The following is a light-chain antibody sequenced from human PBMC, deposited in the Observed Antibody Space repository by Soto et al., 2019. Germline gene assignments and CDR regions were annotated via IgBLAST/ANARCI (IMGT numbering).Light chain of an antibody. CDR1: QSVSSSY. CDR2: GAS. CDR3: QQYGSSPPVT. J-gene: IGKJ5*01. Sequence: EIVLTQSPGTLSLSPGERATLSCRASQSVSSSYLAWYQQKPGQAPRLLIYGASGRATGIPDRFSGSASGTYFTLTVSRPEPEDFALHYDQQYGSSPPVTFGKGTRLEIK. V-gene: IGKV3-20*01.